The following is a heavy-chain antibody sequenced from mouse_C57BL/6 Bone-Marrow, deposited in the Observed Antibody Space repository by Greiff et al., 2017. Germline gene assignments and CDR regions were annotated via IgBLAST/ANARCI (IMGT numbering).Heavy chain of an antibody. J-gene: IGHJ2*01. V-gene: IGHV6-3*01. CDR1: GFTFSNYW. D-gene: IGHD1-1*01. CDR2: IRLKSDNYAT. CDR3: TPLITTVGDY. Sequence: EVKLMESGGGLVQPGGSMKLSCVASGFTFSNYWMNWVRQSPEKGLEWVAQIRLKSDNYATHYAESVKGRFTISRDDSKSSVYLQMNNLRAEDTGIYYCTPLITTVGDYWGQGTTLTVSS.